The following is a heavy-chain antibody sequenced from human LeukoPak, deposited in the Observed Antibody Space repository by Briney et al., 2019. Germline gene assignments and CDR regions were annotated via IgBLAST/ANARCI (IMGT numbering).Heavy chain of an antibody. CDR3: AKDRVIVPGATSFDY. CDR1: GFTFSSYG. D-gene: IGHD2-2*01. CDR2: IRYDGNNK. V-gene: IGHV3-30*02. J-gene: IGHJ4*02. Sequence: GGSLRLSCAASGFTFSSYGMYWVRQAPGKGLEWVTFIRYDGNNKSYADSVKGRFTISRDNSKNTAYLQMNSLRTEDTAVYYCAKDRVIVPGATSFDYWGQGTLVTVSS.